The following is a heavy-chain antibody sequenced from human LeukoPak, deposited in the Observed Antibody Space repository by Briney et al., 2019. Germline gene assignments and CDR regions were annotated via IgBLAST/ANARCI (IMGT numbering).Heavy chain of an antibody. CDR3: ARSRTWYYYDSSGFPPYAFDI. J-gene: IGHJ3*02. CDR2: ISAYKGNT. Sequence: ASVKVTCKASGYTFTSYGISWVRQAPGQGLEWMGWISAYKGNTIYAQKLQGRVTMSTDTSTSTAYMELRSLRSDDTAVYYCARSRTWYYYDSSGFPPYAFDIWGQGTLVTVSS. CDR1: GYTFTSYG. V-gene: IGHV1-18*01. D-gene: IGHD3-22*01.